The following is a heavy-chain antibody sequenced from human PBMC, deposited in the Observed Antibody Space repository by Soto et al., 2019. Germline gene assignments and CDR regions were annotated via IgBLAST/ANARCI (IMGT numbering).Heavy chain of an antibody. Sequence: EVQLVESGGGLVQPGGSLRLSCAASGFTFSNYWMYWVRQAPGKGLVWVSRVNNDGTDTTHADSVKGRFTISRDNAENTLYLQMNRLRAEDTAVYYCARGGLQHALDVWVQGSTVSGSS. D-gene: IGHD6-13*01. V-gene: IGHV3-74*03. CDR1: GFTFSNYW. CDR2: VNNDGTDT. J-gene: IGHJ6*01. CDR3: ARGGLQHALDV.